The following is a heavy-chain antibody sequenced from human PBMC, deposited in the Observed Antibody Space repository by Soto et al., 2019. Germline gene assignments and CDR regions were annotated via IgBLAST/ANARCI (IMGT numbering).Heavy chain of an antibody. CDR1: GFTFSNYN. V-gene: IGHV3-48*01. J-gene: IGHJ4*02. Sequence: GGSLRLSCAASGFTFSNYNMNWVRQAPGKGLEWVSYISISSSTIYQADSVKGRFTISRDNAKNSLYLQMNSLRAEDTAVYYCARDYSSYGPFDYWGQGTLVTVSS. CDR2: ISISSSTI. CDR3: ARDYSSYGPFDY. D-gene: IGHD5-18*01.